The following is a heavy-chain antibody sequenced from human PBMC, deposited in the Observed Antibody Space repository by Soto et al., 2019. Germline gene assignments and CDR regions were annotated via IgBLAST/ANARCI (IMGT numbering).Heavy chain of an antibody. CDR1: GGSISRGGYS. CDR3: ARALYYGSGSTAHFDY. D-gene: IGHD3-10*01. V-gene: IGHV4-30-2*01. CDR2: IYHSGST. J-gene: IGHJ4*02. Sequence: SETLSLTCAVSGGSISRGGYSWSWIRQPPGKGLEWIGYIYHSGSTYYNPSLKSRVTISVDRSKNQFSLKLSSVTAADTAVYYCARALYYGSGSTAHFDYWGQGTLVTVSS.